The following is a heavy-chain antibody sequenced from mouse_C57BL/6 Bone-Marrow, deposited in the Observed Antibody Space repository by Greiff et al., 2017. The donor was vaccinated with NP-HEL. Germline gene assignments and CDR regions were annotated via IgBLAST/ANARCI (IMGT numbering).Heavy chain of an antibody. CDR1: GFTFSSYA. V-gene: IGHV5-4*01. CDR3: ARDTGLGRTWFAY. J-gene: IGHJ3*01. CDR2: ISDGGSYT. Sequence: EVQGVESGGGLVKPGGSLKLSCAASGFTFSSYAMSWVRQTPEKRLEWVATISDGGSYTSYPDNVKGRFTISRDNAKNNLYLQMSHLKSEDTAMYYCARDTGLGRTWFAYWGQGTLVTVSA. D-gene: IGHD4-1*01.